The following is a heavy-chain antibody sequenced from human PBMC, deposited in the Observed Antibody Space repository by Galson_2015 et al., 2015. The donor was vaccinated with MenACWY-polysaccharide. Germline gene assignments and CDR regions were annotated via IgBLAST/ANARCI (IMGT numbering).Heavy chain of an antibody. CDR2: IIPIFGTA. Sequence: SVKVSCKASGGTFSSYAISWVRQAPGQGLEWMGGIIPIFGTANYAQKFQGRVSITADESTSTAYMELSSLRSEDTAVYYCASWDSSGYYHKLFGYWGQGTLVTVSS. D-gene: IGHD3-22*01. CDR1: GGTFSSYA. CDR3: ASWDSSGYYHKLFGY. J-gene: IGHJ4*02. V-gene: IGHV1-69*13.